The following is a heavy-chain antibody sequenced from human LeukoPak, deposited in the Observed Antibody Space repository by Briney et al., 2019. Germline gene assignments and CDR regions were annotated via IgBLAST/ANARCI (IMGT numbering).Heavy chain of an antibody. CDR1: GYTFTSYG. J-gene: IGHJ6*03. D-gene: IGHD1-26*01. CDR2: ISAYNGNT. Sequence: ASVKVSCKASGYTFTSYGISWVRQAPGQGLEWMGWISAYNGNTNYAQKLQGRVTMTTDTSTSTAYMELRSLRSDDTAVYYCARVGGWELPVYYYYYYMDVWGKGTTVTVSS. CDR3: ARVGGWELPVYYYYYYMDV. V-gene: IGHV1-18*01.